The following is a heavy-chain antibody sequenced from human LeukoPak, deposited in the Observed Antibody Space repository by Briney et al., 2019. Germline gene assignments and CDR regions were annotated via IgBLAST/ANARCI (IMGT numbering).Heavy chain of an antibody. D-gene: IGHD2-2*02. Sequence: PGGSLRLSCAASGFTVSSNYMSWVRQAPGKGLEWVSVIYSGGSTYYADSVKGRFTISRDNSKNTLYLQMNSLRAEDTAVYYCATNQPLLYPPYYYYGMDVWGQGTTVTVSS. V-gene: IGHV3-66*01. CDR2: IYSGGST. J-gene: IGHJ6*02. CDR1: GFTVSSNY. CDR3: ATNQPLLYPPYYYYGMDV.